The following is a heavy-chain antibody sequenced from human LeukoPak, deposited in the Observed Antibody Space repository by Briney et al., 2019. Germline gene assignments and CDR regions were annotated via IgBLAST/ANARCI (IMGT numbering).Heavy chain of an antibody. D-gene: IGHD6-13*01. V-gene: IGHV1-8*03. CDR2: MNPNSVNT. Sequence: GASVKVSCKASGYTFTSYDINWVRQATGQGLEWMGWMNPNSVNTGYAQKFQGRVTITRNTSISTAYMELSSLRSEDTAVYYCARAGFSSWYLWVRGYYYYYMDVWGKGTTVTVSS. CDR3: ARAGFSSWYLWVRGYYYYYMDV. J-gene: IGHJ6*03. CDR1: GYTFTSYD.